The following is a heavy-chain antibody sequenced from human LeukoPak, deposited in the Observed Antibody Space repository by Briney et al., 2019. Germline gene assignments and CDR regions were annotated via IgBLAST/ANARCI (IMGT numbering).Heavy chain of an antibody. D-gene: IGHD1-26*01. J-gene: IGHJ3*02. CDR1: GSTFXSYD. Sequence: GSTFXSYDMHWVRQAPGKGLEWVSAIGTAGDTYYPGSVTGRFTISRENAKNSLYLQMNSLRAGDTAVYYCARELGSGGAFDIWGQGTMVTVSS. CDR3: ARELGSGGAFDI. V-gene: IGHV3-13*01. CDR2: IGTAGDT.